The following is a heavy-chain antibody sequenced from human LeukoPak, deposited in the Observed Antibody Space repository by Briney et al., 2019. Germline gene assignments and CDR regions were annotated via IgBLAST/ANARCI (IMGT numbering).Heavy chain of an antibody. CDR1: GDSVSSNSAA. V-gene: IGHV6-1*01. CDR2: TYYRSKWYN. D-gene: IGHD3-22*01. Sequence: SQTLSLTCAISGDSVSSNSAAWNWLRQSPSRGLEWLGRTYYRSKWYNDYAVSVKSRITINPDTSKNQFSLQLNSVTPEDTAVYYCARVYYDSSGYYSDAFDIWGQGTMVTVSS. CDR3: ARVYYDSSGYYSDAFDI. J-gene: IGHJ3*02.